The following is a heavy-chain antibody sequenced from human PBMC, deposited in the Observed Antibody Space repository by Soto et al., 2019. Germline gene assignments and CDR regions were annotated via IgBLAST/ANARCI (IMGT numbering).Heavy chain of an antibody. J-gene: IGHJ4*02. CDR1: GVTFSSYA. CDR2: ITSDGRT. D-gene: IGHD4-17*01. V-gene: IGHV3-23*01. CDR3: AKDYSTVTTDPLSVVLFDY. Sequence: RSLRLSFASSGVTFSSYAMSWGLQAPVKGLEWVSIITSDGRTYYADSVKGRFTISRDNSKNTVYLQMNSLRAEDTAVYYCAKDYSTVTTDPLSVVLFDYWGQGALVTVSS.